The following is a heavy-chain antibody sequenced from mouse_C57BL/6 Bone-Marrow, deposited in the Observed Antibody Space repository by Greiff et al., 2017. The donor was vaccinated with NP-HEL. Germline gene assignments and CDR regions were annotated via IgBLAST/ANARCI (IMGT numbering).Heavy chain of an antibody. CDR3: AREGDGYSLAY. Sequence: EVKLVESGGGLVKPGGSLKLSCAASGFTFSDYGMHWVRQAPEKGLEWVAYISSGSSTIYYADTVKGRFTISRDNAKNTLFLQMTSLRSEDTAMYYCAREGDGYSLAYWGQGTLVTVSA. D-gene: IGHD2-3*01. V-gene: IGHV5-17*01. J-gene: IGHJ3*01. CDR2: ISSGSSTI. CDR1: GFTFSDYG.